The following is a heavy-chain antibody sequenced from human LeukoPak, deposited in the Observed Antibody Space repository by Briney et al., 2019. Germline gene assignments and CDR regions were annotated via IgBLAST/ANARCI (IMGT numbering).Heavy chain of an antibody. Sequence: GGSLRLSCAASGFTFSSYAMHWVRQAPGKRLEWVAVISYDGSNKYYADSVKGRFTISRDNSKSTLYLQMNSLRAEDTAVYYCARCDYFDYWGQGTLVTVSS. V-gene: IGHV3-30-3*01. CDR3: ARCDYFDY. CDR1: GFTFSSYA. CDR2: ISYDGSNK. J-gene: IGHJ4*02.